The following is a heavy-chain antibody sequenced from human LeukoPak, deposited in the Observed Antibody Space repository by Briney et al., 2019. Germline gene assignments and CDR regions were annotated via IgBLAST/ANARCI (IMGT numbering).Heavy chain of an antibody. V-gene: IGHV4-39*01. CDR2: IYYRGTT. Sequence: SETLSLTCAVSGGSISSSNWWCWVRQPPGKGLEWIGSIYYRGTTYYNPSLKSRVTISIDTSKNQFSLKLSSVAAADTAVYYCARHYWYFDLWGRGTLVTVSS. CDR1: GGSISSSNW. J-gene: IGHJ2*01. CDR3: ARHYWYFDL.